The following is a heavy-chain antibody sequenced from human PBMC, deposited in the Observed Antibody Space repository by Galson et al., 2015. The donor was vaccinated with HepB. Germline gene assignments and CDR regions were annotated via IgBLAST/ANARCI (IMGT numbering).Heavy chain of an antibody. J-gene: IGHJ4*02. V-gene: IGHV3-23*01. Sequence: SLRLSCAASGFTFSSYAMSWVRQAPGKGLEWVSAISGSGGSTYYADSVKGRFTISRDNSKNTLYLQMNSLRAEDTAVYYCANSRPTYYYDSSGYYQFDYWGQGTLVTVSS. CDR2: ISGSGGST. CDR3: ANSRPTYYYDSSGYYQFDY. CDR1: GFTFSSYA. D-gene: IGHD3-22*01.